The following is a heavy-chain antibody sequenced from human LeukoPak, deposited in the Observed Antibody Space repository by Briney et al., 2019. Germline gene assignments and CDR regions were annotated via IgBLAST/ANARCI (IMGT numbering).Heavy chain of an antibody. J-gene: IGHJ4*02. CDR3: ARPNPLGTLDS. Sequence: SETLSLTCTVSGGSISSSSYYWGWIRQPPGKGLEWIGSIYYSGSTYYNPSLKSRVTISVDASKNQFSLKLSSVTAADTAVYYCARPNPLGTLDSWGQGTLVTVSS. D-gene: IGHD7-27*01. CDR2: IYYSGST. V-gene: IGHV4-39*01. CDR1: GGSISSSSYY.